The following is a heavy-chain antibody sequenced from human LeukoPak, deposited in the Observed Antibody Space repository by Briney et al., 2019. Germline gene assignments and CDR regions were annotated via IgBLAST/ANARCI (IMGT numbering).Heavy chain of an antibody. J-gene: IGHJ4*02. CDR1: GVTLSSYA. Sequence: PGGSLRLSCAASGVTLSSYAMSWARQAPGKGLEWVSGISSSGSGGNTYYADSVKGRFTISRDNAKNSLYLQMNSLRAEDMAVYYCARGSTYYDSSGQVPFDYWGQGTLVTVSS. D-gene: IGHD3-22*01. CDR3: ARGSTYYDSSGQVPFDY. V-gene: IGHV3-23*01. CDR2: ISSSGSGGNT.